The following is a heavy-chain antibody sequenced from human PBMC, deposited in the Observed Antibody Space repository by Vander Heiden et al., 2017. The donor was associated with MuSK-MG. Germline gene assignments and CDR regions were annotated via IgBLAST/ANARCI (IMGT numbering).Heavy chain of an antibody. CDR1: GYTFTGYY. V-gene: IGHV1-2*02. D-gene: IGHD3-3*01. CDR3: ARVEYYDFWSGYYFDY. CDR2: INPNSGGT. Sequence: QVQLVQSGAEVNKPGASVKVSCKASGYTFTGYYMHWVRQAPGQGLEWMGWINPNSGGTNYAQKFQGRVTMTRDTSISTAYMELSRLRSDDTAVYYCARVEYYDFWSGYYFDYWGQGTLVTVSS. J-gene: IGHJ4*02.